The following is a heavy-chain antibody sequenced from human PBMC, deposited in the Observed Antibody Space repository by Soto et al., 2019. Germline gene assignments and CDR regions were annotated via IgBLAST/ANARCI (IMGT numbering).Heavy chain of an antibody. CDR1: GYTFTDYG. Sequence: GASVKVSCKASGYTFTDYGISWVRQAPGEGLEWMGSISAYNGNTNYPQSLQGRVTMTTDTSTSTAYMELRSLRSDDTAVYYCARDRSSRDYGDYELSYWGQGTRVTVSS. CDR2: ISAYNGNT. V-gene: IGHV1-18*01. D-gene: IGHD4-17*01. J-gene: IGHJ4*02. CDR3: ARDRSSRDYGDYELSY.